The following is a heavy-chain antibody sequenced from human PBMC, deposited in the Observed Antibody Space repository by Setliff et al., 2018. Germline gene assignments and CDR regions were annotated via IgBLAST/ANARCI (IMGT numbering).Heavy chain of an antibody. J-gene: IGHJ6*03. D-gene: IGHD3-9*01. CDR3: ARQRGYYDILTGYYTNYYYYMDV. Sequence: GESLKISWKGSGYSFSNFWIGWVRQMPGKGLEWMGIIYPGDSDTRYSPSFQGQVTISADKSISTAYLQWSSLKASDTAMYYCARQRGYYDILTGYYTNYYYYMDVWGKGTTVTVSS. CDR2: IYPGDSDT. V-gene: IGHV5-51*01. CDR1: GYSFSNFW.